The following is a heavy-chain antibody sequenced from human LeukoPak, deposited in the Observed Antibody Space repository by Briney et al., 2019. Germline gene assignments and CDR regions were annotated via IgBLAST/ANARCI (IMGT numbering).Heavy chain of an antibody. V-gene: IGHV1-18*01. Sequence: ASVKVSCKASGYTFTSYGISWVRQAPGQGLEWMGWISAYNGNTNYAQKLQGRVTMTTDTSTSTAYMELRSLRSDDTAVYYCARVMGIAAAGTSFFDYWGQGTLVTVSS. CDR2: ISAYNGNT. CDR3: ARVMGIAAAGTSFFDY. J-gene: IGHJ4*02. D-gene: IGHD6-13*01. CDR1: GYTFTSYG.